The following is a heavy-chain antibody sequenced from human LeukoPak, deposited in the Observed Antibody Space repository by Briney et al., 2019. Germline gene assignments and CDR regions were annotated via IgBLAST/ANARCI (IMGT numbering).Heavy chain of an antibody. Sequence: PGGSLRLSCAASGFTFSSYAMHWVRQAPGKGLEYVSAISSNGGSTYYANSVKGRFTISRDNSKNTLYLQMGSLRAEDMAVYYCARDAVESIAVAGTPHFDYWGQGTLVTVSS. CDR2: ISSNGGST. D-gene: IGHD6-19*01. V-gene: IGHV3-64*01. CDR1: GFTFSSYA. J-gene: IGHJ4*02. CDR3: ARDAVESIAVAGTPHFDY.